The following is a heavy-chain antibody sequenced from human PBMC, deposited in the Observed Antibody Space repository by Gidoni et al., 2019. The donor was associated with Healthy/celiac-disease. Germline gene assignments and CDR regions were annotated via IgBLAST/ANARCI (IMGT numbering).Heavy chain of an antibody. D-gene: IGHD1-26*01. Sequence: QLQLQESGPGLVKPSETLSLTCTVPGCSISSSSYYWGWIRPTPGKGLEWVGNISYSGSTYYNPSLKSRVTISVDTSKNQFSLRLRSVTAADTAVYYCATTIVPGYFDYWGQGTLVTVSS. CDR1: GCSISSSSYY. V-gene: IGHV4-39*01. CDR3: ATTIVPGYFDY. J-gene: IGHJ4*02. CDR2: ISYSGST.